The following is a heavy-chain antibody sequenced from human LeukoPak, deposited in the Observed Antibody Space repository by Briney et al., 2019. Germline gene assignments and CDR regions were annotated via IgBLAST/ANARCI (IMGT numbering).Heavy chain of an antibody. D-gene: IGHD6-19*01. CDR2: INHIGRT. CDR3: ARVSGWRQTRLVFDI. Sequence: LSLTCALYGGSFSGYYWSWIRQPPGKGLEWIAEINHIGRTNYNPPLRSRVTTSVATSKNQYSIKLRSVTAADTAVYYCARVSGWRQTRLVFDIWGQETVVSVS. J-gene: IGHJ3*02. CDR1: GGSFSGYY. V-gene: IGHV4-34*01.